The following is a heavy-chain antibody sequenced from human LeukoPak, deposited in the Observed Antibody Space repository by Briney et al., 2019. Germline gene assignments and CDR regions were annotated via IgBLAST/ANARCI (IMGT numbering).Heavy chain of an antibody. CDR2: ISAYNGNT. CDR1: GYTFTSYG. D-gene: IGHD6-13*01. V-gene: IGHV1-18*01. CDR3: ARDSGIAAAAALPGY. J-gene: IGHJ4*02. Sequence: ASVKVSCKASGYTFTSYGISWVRQAPGQGLEWMGWISAYNGNTNYAQKLQGRVTMTTDTSTSTAYMELRSLRSDDTAVYYCARDSGIAAAAALPGYWGQGTLVTVSS.